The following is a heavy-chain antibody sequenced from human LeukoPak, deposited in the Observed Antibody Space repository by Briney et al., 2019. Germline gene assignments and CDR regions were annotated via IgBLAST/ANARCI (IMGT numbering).Heavy chain of an antibody. CDR3: ARSHPTMVTNVDSN. Sequence: ASVKVSCKASGYSFTVYYIHWMRRAPGQGLEWVGWINPNSGDTNIAPKFQGRVTMTRDTSINTAYMDLSRLTSDDTAVYYCARSHPTMVTNVDSNWGQGTLVAVTS. D-gene: IGHD4-17*01. CDR1: GYSFTVYY. CDR2: INPNSGDT. J-gene: IGHJ1*01. V-gene: IGHV1-2*02.